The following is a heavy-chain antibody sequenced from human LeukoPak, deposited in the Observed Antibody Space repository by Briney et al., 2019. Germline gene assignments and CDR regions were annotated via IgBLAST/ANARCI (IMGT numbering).Heavy chain of an antibody. Sequence: GGSLRLSCAASGFTFSSYRMNWVRQAPGKGLEWVSSISSSSYIYYADSVKGRFTISRDNAKNSLYLQMNSLRAEDTAVYYCARDIVVVPAASAVPNWFDPWGQGTLVTVSS. CDR3: ARDIVVVPAASAVPNWFDP. CDR2: ISSSSYI. J-gene: IGHJ5*02. D-gene: IGHD2-2*01. CDR1: GFTFSSYR. V-gene: IGHV3-21*01.